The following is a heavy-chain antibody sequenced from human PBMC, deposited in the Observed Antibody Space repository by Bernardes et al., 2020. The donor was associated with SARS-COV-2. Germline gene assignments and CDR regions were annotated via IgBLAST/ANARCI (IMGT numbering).Heavy chain of an antibody. J-gene: IGHJ5*02. Sequence: SETLSLTCTVSGGSISSGSYYWSWIRQPAGKGLEWIGRIYTGGSNNYNPSLKSRVTISVDTSKNQFSLKLSSVTAADTAVYYCAVEQQLVPNWFDPWGQGTLVTVSS. D-gene: IGHD6-13*01. V-gene: IGHV4-61*02. CDR2: IYTGGSN. CDR1: GGSISSGSYY. CDR3: AVEQQLVPNWFDP.